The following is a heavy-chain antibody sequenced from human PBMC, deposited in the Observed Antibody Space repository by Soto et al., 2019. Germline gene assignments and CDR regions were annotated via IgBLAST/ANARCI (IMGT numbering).Heavy chain of an antibody. D-gene: IGHD1-26*01. J-gene: IGHJ4*02. V-gene: IGHV4-31*03. Sequence: PSETLSLTCTVSGGSISSGGYYWSWIRQHPGKGLEWIGYIYYSGSTYYNPSLKSRVTISVDTSKNQFSLKLSSVTAADTAVYYCARRVHHFELFDYWGQGTLVTVSS. CDR2: IYYSGST. CDR3: ARRVHHFELFDY. CDR1: GGSISSGGYY.